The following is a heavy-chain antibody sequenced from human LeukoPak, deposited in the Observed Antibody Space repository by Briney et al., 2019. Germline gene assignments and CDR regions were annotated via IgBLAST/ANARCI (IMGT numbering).Heavy chain of an antibody. CDR3: ANSPTYCSSTSCYINY. V-gene: IGHV3-30*18. J-gene: IGHJ4*02. CDR2: ISDDGSNK. Sequence: PGRSLRLSCAASGFTFGSYGMHWVRQAPGKGLEWVTVISDDGSNKYYVDSVKGRFTISRDNSKNTLYLQMNSLRAEDTAVYYCANSPTYCSSTSCYINYWGQGTLVTVSS. CDR1: GFTFGSYG. D-gene: IGHD2-2*02.